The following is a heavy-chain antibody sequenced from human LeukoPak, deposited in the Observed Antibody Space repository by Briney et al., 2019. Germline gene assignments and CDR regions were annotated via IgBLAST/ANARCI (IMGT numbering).Heavy chain of an antibody. J-gene: IGHJ4*02. D-gene: IGHD1-26*01. Sequence: SETLSLTCTVSGGSISTYYWSWIRQSPGKGLEWIGYVHHSGSPNYSPSLGSRATMSVDTSNNEFSLNLKPVAAADTAVYFCARSGSAGVISFDLWGQGTLVTVFS. CDR1: GGSISTYY. V-gene: IGHV4-59*01. CDR3: ARSGSAGVISFDL. CDR2: VHHSGSP.